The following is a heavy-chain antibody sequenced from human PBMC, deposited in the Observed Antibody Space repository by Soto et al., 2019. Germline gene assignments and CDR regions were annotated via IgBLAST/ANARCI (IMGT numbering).Heavy chain of an antibody. V-gene: IGHV3-23*01. CDR3: VKDGRSDSPSASDH. CDR1: GFTFSQSG. D-gene: IGHD6-13*01. CDR2: LGGSGRKT. J-gene: IGHJ4*02. Sequence: GGSLRLSCAASGFTFSQSGMSWVRQAPGKGLEWVAGLGGSGRKTYYAGSVKGRFTISRDNSKNTLFLQMNSLRAADTAIYYCVKDGRSDSPSASDHWGQGTLVTVSS.